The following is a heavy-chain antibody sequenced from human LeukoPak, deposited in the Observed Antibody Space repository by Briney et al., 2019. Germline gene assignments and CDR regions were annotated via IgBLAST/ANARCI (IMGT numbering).Heavy chain of an antibody. CDR3: AKDPRLLWFGEMWFDP. J-gene: IGHJ5*02. CDR1: GFTFSSYA. Sequence: GGSLRLSCAASGFTFSSYAMSRVRQAPGKGLEWVSAISGSGGSTYYADSVKGRFTISRDNSKNTLYLQMNSLRAEDTAVYYCAKDPRLLWFGEMWFDPWGQGTLVTVSS. CDR2: ISGSGGST. V-gene: IGHV3-23*01. D-gene: IGHD3-10*01.